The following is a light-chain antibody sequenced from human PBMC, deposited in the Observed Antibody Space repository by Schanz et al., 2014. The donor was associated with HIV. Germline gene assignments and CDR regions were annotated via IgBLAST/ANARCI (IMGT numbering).Light chain of an antibody. CDR2: NDD. CDR3: LSYDRSLSGPYL. J-gene: IGLJ1*01. V-gene: IGLV1-44*01. Sequence: QSVLTQPPSASGTPGQRVTISCSGSSSNIGSNTVNWYQQLPGTAPRLLIHNDDRRPSGVPERFSASKSGTAASLAISGLQAEDEADYYCLSYDRSLSGPYLFGTGTKLTVL. CDR1: SSNIGSNT.